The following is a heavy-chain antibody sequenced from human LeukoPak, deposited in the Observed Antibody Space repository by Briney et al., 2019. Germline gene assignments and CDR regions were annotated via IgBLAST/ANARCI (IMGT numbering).Heavy chain of an antibody. D-gene: IGHD2-15*01. J-gene: IGHJ4*02. CDR1: GGSISSYY. Sequence: SETLSLTCTVSGGSISSYYWSWIRQPPGKGLEWIGYIYYSGSTNYNPSLKSRVTISVDTSKNQFSLKLSSVTAADTAVYYCARVRIRVVVVAATPNYFDYWGQGTLVTVSS. V-gene: IGHV4-59*12. CDR3: ARVRIRVVVVAATPNYFDY. CDR2: IYYSGST.